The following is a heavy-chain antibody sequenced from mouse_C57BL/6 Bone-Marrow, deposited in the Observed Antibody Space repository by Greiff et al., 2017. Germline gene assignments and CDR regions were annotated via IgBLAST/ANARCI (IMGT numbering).Heavy chain of an antibody. CDR1: GFTFSDYG. CDR2: ISSGSSTI. V-gene: IGHV5-17*01. D-gene: IGHD1-1*01. Sequence: EVKLMESGGGLVKPGGSLKLSCAASGFTFSDYGMHWVRQAPEKGLEWVAYISSGSSTIYYADTVKGRFTISRDNAKNTLFLQMTSLMSEDTAMYYCARGEYGSSFAYWGQGTLVTVSA. CDR3: ARGEYGSSFAY. J-gene: IGHJ3*01.